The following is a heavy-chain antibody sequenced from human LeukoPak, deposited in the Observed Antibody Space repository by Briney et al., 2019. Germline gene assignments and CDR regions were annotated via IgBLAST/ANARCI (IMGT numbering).Heavy chain of an antibody. Sequence: SETLSLTCSVSGGSINNYFWSWIRQPPGKGLEWIGYIYNSGSTNYNPSLKSRVTMPLDTSKNQFSLKLSSVTAADTAMYYCARRPAARLTFDYWGQGTLVTVSS. J-gene: IGHJ4*02. CDR3: ARRPAARLTFDY. D-gene: IGHD2-2*01. CDR1: GGSINNYF. CDR2: IYNSGST. V-gene: IGHV4-59*01.